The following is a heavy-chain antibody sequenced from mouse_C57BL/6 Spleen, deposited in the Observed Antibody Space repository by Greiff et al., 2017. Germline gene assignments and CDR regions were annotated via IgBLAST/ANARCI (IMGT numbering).Heavy chain of an antibody. J-gene: IGHJ2*01. Sequence: EVQLVESGGGLVKPGGSLKLSCAASGFTFSSYAMSWVRQTPEKRLEWVATIGDGGSYTYYPDNVKGRFTISRDNAKNNLYLQMSHLKSEDTAMYYCARAYYSNSLYYCDFWGQGTTLTVSS. CDR2: IGDGGSYT. CDR3: ARAYYSNSLYYCDF. D-gene: IGHD2-5*01. CDR1: GFTFSSYA. V-gene: IGHV5-4*01.